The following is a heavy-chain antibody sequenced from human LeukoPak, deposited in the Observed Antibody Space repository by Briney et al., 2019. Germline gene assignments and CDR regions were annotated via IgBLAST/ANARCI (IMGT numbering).Heavy chain of an antibody. J-gene: IGHJ4*02. CDR2: IYYTGST. D-gene: IGHD3-10*01. CDR3: ARAERFGELFPFDY. V-gene: IGHV4-59*11. CDR1: GGSISSHY. Sequence: SETLSLTCIVSGGSISSHYWSWIRQPPGKGLEWIGYIYYTGSTNYNPSLKSRVTISVDTSKNQFPLKLSSVTAADTAVYYCARAERFGELFPFDYWGQGTLVTVSS.